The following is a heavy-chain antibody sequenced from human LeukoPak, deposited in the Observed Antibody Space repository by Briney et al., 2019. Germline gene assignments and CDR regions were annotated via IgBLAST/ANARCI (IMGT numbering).Heavy chain of an antibody. J-gene: IGHJ4*02. CDR3: AREERSSSYYYLDQ. D-gene: IGHD3-22*01. CDR2: LTYDGGNK. V-gene: IGHV3-30-3*01. Sequence: QAGGSLRLSCAASGFAFRTYAMHWVRQAPGKELEWVALLTYDGGNKFYADSVKGRFTISRDNSKKTMFLQMNSLRAEDTAVYYCAREERSSSYYYLDQWGQGTLVSVSS. CDR1: GFAFRTYA.